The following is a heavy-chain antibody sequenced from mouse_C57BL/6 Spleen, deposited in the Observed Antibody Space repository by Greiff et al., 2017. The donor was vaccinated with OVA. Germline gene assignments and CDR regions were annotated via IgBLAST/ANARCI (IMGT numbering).Heavy chain of an antibody. V-gene: IGHV1-82*01. CDR1: GYAFSSSW. CDR3: ARSTIYYDYFDY. J-gene: IGHJ2*01. Sequence: VKLMESGPELVKPGASVKISCKASGYAFSSSWMNWVKQRPGKGLEWIGRIYPGDGDTNYNGKFKGKATLTADKSSSTAYMQLSSLTSEDSAVYFCARSTIYYDYFDYWGQGTTLTVSS. D-gene: IGHD2-4*01. CDR2: IYPGDGDT.